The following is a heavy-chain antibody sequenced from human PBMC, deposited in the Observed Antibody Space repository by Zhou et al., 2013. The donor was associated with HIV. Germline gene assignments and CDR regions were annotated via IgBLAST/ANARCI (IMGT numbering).Heavy chain of an antibody. CDR3: ARKGTTFGGVIGWFDP. V-gene: IGHV1-69*05. D-gene: IGHD3-16*02. CDR2: IIPIFGTT. J-gene: IGHJ5*02. Sequence: QVQLVQSGAEVKKPGSSVKVSCEASGGTFSSNAISWVRQAPGQGLEWMGGIIPIFGTTNYAQKFQGRVTITRGSSMSTASMELSSLRSEDTAIYYCARKGTTFGGVIGWFDPWGQGTLVTVSS. CDR1: GGTFSSNA.